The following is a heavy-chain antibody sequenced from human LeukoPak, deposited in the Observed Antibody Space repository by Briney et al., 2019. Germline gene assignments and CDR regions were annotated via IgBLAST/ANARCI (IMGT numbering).Heavy chain of an antibody. CDR1: GYTFTSYG. CDR2: ISAYNGNT. Sequence: ASVKVSCKASGYTFTSYGISWVRQAPGQGLEGMGWISAYNGNTNYAQKLQGRVTITTDTATSTAYMELRSLRSDDTAVYYCARAFGGVIVDPHFDYWGQGTLVTVSS. J-gene: IGHJ4*02. V-gene: IGHV1-18*01. CDR3: ARAFGGVIVDPHFDY. D-gene: IGHD3-16*02.